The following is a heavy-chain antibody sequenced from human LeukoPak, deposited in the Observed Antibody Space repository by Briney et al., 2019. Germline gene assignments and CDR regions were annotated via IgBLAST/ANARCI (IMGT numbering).Heavy chain of an antibody. Sequence: SETLSLTCAVYGGSFSGYYWSWIRQPPGKGLEWIGYIYYSGSTNYNPSLKSRVTISVDTSKNQFSLKLSSVTAADTAVYYCARDRGYCSSTSCTKWFDPWGQGTLVTVSS. CDR1: GGSFSGYY. D-gene: IGHD2-2*01. V-gene: IGHV4-59*01. J-gene: IGHJ5*02. CDR2: IYYSGST. CDR3: ARDRGYCSSTSCTKWFDP.